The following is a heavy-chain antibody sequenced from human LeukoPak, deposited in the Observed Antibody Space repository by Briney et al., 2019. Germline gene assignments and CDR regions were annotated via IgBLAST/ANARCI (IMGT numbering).Heavy chain of an antibody. J-gene: IGHJ2*01. CDR2: FNWNGGST. V-gene: IGHV3-20*01. D-gene: IGHD3-10*01. CDR3: ARRSGSFPLGYCYFDL. Sequence: GGSLTLSCVASGLTFEDYGMSWVRQAPGKGLERVSGFNWNGGSTSYVDSMQGRFNIFRNDAKNSLYLKMRSLRVENTAFYDWARRSGSFPLGYCYFDLWGRGTLVTVSS. CDR1: GLTFEDYG.